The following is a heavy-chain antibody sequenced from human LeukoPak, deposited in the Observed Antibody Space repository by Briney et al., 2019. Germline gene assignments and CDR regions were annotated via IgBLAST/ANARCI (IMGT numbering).Heavy chain of an antibody. D-gene: IGHD6-13*01. CDR2: IYYSGST. Sequence: PSETLSLTCTVSGGSISSGGYYWSWIRQHPGKGLEWIGYIYYSGSTYYNPSLKSRVTISVDTSKNQFSLKLSSVTAADTAVYYCARGYSSSWYGWFDPWGQGTLVTVSS. CDR3: ARGYSSSWYGWFDP. CDR1: GGSISSGGYY. J-gene: IGHJ5*02. V-gene: IGHV4-31*03.